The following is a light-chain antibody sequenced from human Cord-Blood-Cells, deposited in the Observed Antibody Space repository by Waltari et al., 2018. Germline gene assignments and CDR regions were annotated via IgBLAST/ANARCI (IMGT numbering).Light chain of an antibody. Sequence: SALTQPASVSGSPGQSITISSTGTSSDVGGYNYVPWYQQHPGKAPKLMIYDVSKRPSGVSNRFSGSKSGNTASLTISGLQAEDEADYYCSSYTSSSTVVFGGGTKLTVL. CDR3: SSYTSSSTVV. CDR2: DVS. V-gene: IGLV2-14*01. CDR1: SSDVGGYNY. J-gene: IGLJ2*01.